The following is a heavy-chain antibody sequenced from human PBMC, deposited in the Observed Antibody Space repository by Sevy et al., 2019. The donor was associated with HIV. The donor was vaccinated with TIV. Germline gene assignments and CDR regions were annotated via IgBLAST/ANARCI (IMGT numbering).Heavy chain of an antibody. J-gene: IGHJ4*02. CDR3: ARDRRTLNYYGSSGYNYYFDY. D-gene: IGHD3-22*01. CDR1: GFTFRTFA. V-gene: IGHV3-23*01. CDR2: ISDTGTST. Sequence: GGSLRLSCAASGFTFRTFAMSWVRQAPGKGLQWVSSISDTGTSTYYADSVEGRFTISRDNAKNSLYLQMNSLRAEDTAVYFCARDRRTLNYYGSSGYNYYFDYWGQGTLVTVSS.